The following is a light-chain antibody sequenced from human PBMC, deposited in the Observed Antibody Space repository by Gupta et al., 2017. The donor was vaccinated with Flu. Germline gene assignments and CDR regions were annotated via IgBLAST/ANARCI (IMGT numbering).Light chain of an antibody. Sequence: QSAPTQPRSVSGSPGQSVTISCTGSSNDVGGSNRVSWYQQRPGKAPNLILYDVTERPSGVPDRFSGSKSGNTASLTISGLQADDEADYYCSSHAGRVTWVFGTGITVTVL. CDR1: SNDVGGSNR. CDR2: DVT. CDR3: SSHAGRVTWV. V-gene: IGLV2-11*01. J-gene: IGLJ1*01.